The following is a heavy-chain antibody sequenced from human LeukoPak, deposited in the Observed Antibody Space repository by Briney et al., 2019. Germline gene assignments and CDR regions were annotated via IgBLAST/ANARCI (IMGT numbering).Heavy chain of an antibody. D-gene: IGHD3-22*01. J-gene: IGHJ4*02. Sequence: GGPLRLPCAASGFTFSSYAMHWVRQAPGKAREWVAVISYDGSNKYYADSVKGRFTISRDNPKHTLYLQMNSLRAEDTAVYYCARDFVTMIVVAAFDYWGQGTLVTVSS. CDR2: ISYDGSNK. CDR1: GFTFSSYA. CDR3: ARDFVTMIVVAAFDY. V-gene: IGHV3-30-3*01.